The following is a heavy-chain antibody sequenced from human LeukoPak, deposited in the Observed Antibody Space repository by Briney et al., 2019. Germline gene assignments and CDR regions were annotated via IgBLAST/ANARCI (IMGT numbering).Heavy chain of an antibody. CDR1: GFTFSNYN. D-gene: IGHD3-22*01. V-gene: IGHV3-21*04. CDR3: ARPYDSSGYGFDAFDI. Sequence: GGSLRLSCAASGFTFSNYNMNWVRQAPGKGLEWVSSISSSTSYKNYADSVKGRFTISRDNAKNSLYLQTNSLRAEDTAVYYCARPYDSSGYGFDAFDIWGQGTMVTVSS. J-gene: IGHJ3*02. CDR2: ISSSTSYK.